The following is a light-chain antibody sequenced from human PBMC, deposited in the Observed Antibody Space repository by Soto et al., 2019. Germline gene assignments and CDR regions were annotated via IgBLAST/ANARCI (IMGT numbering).Light chain of an antibody. V-gene: IGLV4-69*01. CDR3: QTWGTGNGV. CDR2: LNSDGSH. CDR1: SGHSSYA. Sequence: QPVLTQSPSASASLGASVKLTCTLSSGHSSYAIAWHQQQPEKGPRYLMKLNSDGSHSKGDGIPDRFSGSSSGAERYLTISSLQSEDEADSSCQTWGTGNGVFGGGTKLTVL. J-gene: IGLJ2*01.